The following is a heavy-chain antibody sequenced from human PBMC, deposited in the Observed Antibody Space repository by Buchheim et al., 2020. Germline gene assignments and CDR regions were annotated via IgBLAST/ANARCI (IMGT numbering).Heavy chain of an antibody. CDR1: GGSFSGHY. D-gene: IGHD6-19*01. V-gene: IGHV4-34*01. J-gene: IGHJ4*02. CDR2: INHSGSS. CDR3: ARGYSSPAY. Sequence: QVQLQQWGAGLLKPSETLSLTCAVYGGSFSGHYWSWIRQPPGKGLEWIGEINHSGSSNYNPSLKSRVTISVDTPKHKVSLKLSSVTAADTAVYYCARGYSSPAYWGQGTL.